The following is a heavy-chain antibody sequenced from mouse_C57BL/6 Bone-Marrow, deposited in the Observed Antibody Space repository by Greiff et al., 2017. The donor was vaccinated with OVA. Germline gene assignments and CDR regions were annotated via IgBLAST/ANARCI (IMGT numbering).Heavy chain of an antibody. CDR1: GFPSTSSG. D-gene: IGHD1-1*01. Sequence: VQLQQSGPGLVQLSQSLSITCTVPGFPSTSSGVPWVRQSPGKGLEWLGVIWRGGSTDYTAAFISRLSISKDNSTSQVFFKMNSLQADDTAIYYCGSIRKTNFDVWGTGTTVTVSS. V-gene: IGHV2-2*01. J-gene: IGHJ1*03. CDR3: GSIRKTNFDV. CDR2: IWRGGST.